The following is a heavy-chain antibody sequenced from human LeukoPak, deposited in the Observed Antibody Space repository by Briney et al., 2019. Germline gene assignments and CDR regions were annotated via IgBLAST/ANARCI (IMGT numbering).Heavy chain of an antibody. CDR2: ISSSSSYI. D-gene: IGHD6-19*01. Sequence: GGSLXLSCAASGFTFSSYSMNWVRQAPGKGLEWVSSISSSSSYIYYADSVKGRFTISRDNAKNSLYLQMNSLRAEDTAVYYCARRGPGSGWYYFDYWGQGTLVTVSS. CDR3: ARRGPGSGWYYFDY. CDR1: GFTFSSYS. J-gene: IGHJ4*02. V-gene: IGHV3-21*01.